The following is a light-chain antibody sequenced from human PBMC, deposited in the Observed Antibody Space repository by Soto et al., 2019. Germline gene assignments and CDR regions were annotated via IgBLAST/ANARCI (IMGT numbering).Light chain of an antibody. Sequence: DIVMTQSPDSLAVSLGERATNNCKSSQSVLYSSNNNNYLAWYQQKPGQPPKLLIYWASTRESGVPDRFSGSGSGTDFTLTISSLQSEDVAVYYCQQYYSTPITFGQGTRLEIK. J-gene: IGKJ5*01. CDR2: WAS. CDR1: QSVLYSSNNNNY. V-gene: IGKV4-1*01. CDR3: QQYYSTPIT.